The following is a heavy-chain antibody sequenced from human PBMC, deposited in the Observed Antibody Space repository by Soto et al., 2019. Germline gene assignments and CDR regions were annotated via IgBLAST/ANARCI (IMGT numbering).Heavy chain of an antibody. Sequence: QVQLQESGPGLVKPSDTLSLTCGVSVYSISSDNWWVWIRQPPGKGLEWSGYIHYSGFTYYNPSLKSRPTMSVATSKDQLYLKLSSVTDVDTAVYYCATKDNGKYYFDFWGQGALVTVSS. CDR3: ATKDNGKYYFDF. D-gene: IGHD1-26*01. CDR2: IHYSGFT. V-gene: IGHV4-28*01. CDR1: VYSISSDNW. J-gene: IGHJ4*02.